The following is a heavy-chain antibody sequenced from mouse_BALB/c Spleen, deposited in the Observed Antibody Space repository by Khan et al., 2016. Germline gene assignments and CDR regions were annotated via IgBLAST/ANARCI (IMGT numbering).Heavy chain of an antibody. CDR2: INSNGGST. Sequence: EVELVESGGGLVQPGGSLKLSCVASGFTFSSYGMSWVRQTPDKRLELVAIINSNGGSTYYPDSVMGRFTMSRDNAKNTLNLQMSSLKSEDTAMYYWARAYRFDVEGYYAMDYWGQGTSVTVSS. CDR1: GFTFSSYG. J-gene: IGHJ4*01. D-gene: IGHD2-14*01. CDR3: ARAYRFDVEGYYAMDY. V-gene: IGHV5-6-3*01.